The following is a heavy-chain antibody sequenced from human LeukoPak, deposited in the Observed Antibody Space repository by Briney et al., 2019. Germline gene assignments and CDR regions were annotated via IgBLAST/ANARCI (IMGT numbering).Heavy chain of an antibody. CDR2: IKQDGSEE. Sequence: PGGSLRLSCAASGVTFSSYWMSWVRQAPGKGLEWVASIKQDGSEEYYVDFVKGRFSISRDNAKNSLYLQMNSLGADDTAVYYCAGGTGMDVWGQGTTVTVSS. J-gene: IGHJ6*02. V-gene: IGHV3-7*05. CDR1: GVTFSSYW. CDR3: AGGTGMDV. D-gene: IGHD1-1*01.